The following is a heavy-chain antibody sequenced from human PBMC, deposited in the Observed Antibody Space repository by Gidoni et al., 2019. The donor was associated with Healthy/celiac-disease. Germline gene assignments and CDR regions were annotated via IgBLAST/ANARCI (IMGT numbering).Heavy chain of an antibody. D-gene: IGHD2-8*01. CDR3: ARNGGRMRPPSYYYGMDV. CDR1: GFPFSSYA. Sequence: QVQLVESGGGVVQPGRSLRLSCAASGFPFSSYAMHWVRQAPGKGLEWVAVISYDGSNKYYADSVKGRFTISRDNSKNTLYLQMNSLRAEDTAVYYCARNGGRMRPPSYYYGMDVWGQGTTVTVSS. CDR2: ISYDGSNK. V-gene: IGHV3-30-3*01. J-gene: IGHJ6*02.